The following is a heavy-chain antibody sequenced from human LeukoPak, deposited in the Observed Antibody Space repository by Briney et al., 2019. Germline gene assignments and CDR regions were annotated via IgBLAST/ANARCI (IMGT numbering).Heavy chain of an antibody. CDR1: GGTFSSYA. J-gene: IGHJ4*02. Sequence: SVKVSCKASGGTFSSYAISWVRQAPGQGLEWMGGIIPIFGTANYAQKFQGRVSITADESTSTTYMELSSLRSEDTAVYYCVGGAPNWGFDYWGQGTLVTVSS. V-gene: IGHV1-69*13. CDR3: VGGAPNWGFDY. D-gene: IGHD7-27*01. CDR2: IIPIFGTA.